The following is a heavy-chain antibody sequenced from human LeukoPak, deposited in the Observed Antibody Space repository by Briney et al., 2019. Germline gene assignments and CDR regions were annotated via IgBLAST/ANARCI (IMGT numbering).Heavy chain of an antibody. CDR2: IYSGGST. J-gene: IGHJ4*02. CDR1: GFTVSSNY. CDR3: ASVRQTSYFDY. D-gene: IGHD6-6*01. V-gene: IGHV3-66*01. Sequence: GGALRLSCAASGFTVSSNYMSWVRQAPGKGLEWVSVIYSGGSTYYADSVKGRFTISRDNSKNTLYLQMNSLRAEDTAVYYCASVRQTSYFDYWGQGTLVTVYS.